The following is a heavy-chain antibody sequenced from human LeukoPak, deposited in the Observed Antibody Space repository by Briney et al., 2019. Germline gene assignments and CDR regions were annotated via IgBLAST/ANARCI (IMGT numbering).Heavy chain of an antibody. CDR1: GGSMSGYY. CDR3: ARDIGNSVGNY. CDR2: IYYSGSA. V-gene: IGHV4-59*01. J-gene: IGHJ4*02. Sequence: PSETLSLTCTVFGGSMSGYYWSWIRQPPGKRLEWIGYIYYSGSANYNPSLKSRVSMSVDTSKNQFSLKLSSVTAADTAVYYCARDIGNSVGNYWGQGTLVTVSS. D-gene: IGHD1-1*01.